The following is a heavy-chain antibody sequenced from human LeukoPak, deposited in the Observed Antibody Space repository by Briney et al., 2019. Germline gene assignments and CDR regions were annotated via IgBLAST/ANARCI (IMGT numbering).Heavy chain of an antibody. V-gene: IGHV4-30-2*01. J-gene: IGHJ4*02. D-gene: IGHD3-22*01. CDR2: IYHTGRT. CDR1: GGSIIVAAYS. Sequence: SQTLSLTCAVSGGSIIVAAYSWSWIRQPSGKGLEWIGYIYHTGRTSYNPSLKSRVTISVDRSKNQFALKLSSVTAADTAVYYCARQGDYYDSSGYLDYWGQGTLVTVSS. CDR3: ARQGDYYDSSGYLDY.